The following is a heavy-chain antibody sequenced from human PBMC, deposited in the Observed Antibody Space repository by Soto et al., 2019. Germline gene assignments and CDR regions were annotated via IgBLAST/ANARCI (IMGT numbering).Heavy chain of an antibody. CDR3: ARTVFPHGILRI. Sequence: KASETLSLTCTVSGGSISSGGYYWSWIRQHPGKGLEWIGYIYYSGSTYYNPSLKSRVTISVDTSKNQFSLKLSSVTAADTAVYYCARTVFPHGILRIWGQGTMVTVSS. CDR1: GGSISSGGYY. D-gene: IGHD3-9*01. J-gene: IGHJ3*02. CDR2: IYYSGST. V-gene: IGHV4-31*03.